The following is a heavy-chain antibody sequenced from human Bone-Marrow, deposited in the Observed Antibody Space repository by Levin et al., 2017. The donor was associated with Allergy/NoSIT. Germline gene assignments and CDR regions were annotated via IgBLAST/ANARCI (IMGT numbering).Heavy chain of an antibody. J-gene: IGHJ4*02. Sequence: AGGSLRLSCKGFGYTFTNYWIAWVRQMPGKGLEWMGIVSPGDSETRYSPSFEGQVTISADKGIDTAYVQWSSLKASDTAMYYCARADGYVNFDFWGQGTLVTVSA. CDR2: VSPGDSET. CDR1: GYTFTNYW. V-gene: IGHV5-51*01. CDR3: ARADGYVNFDF. D-gene: IGHD5-24*01.